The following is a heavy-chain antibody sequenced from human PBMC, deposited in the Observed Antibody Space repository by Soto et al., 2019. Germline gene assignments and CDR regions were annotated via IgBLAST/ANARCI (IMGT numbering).Heavy chain of an antibody. Sequence: PSETLSLTCTVSGASISTQSWNWIRQAPGKGLERIGYLYYSGTTNYNPSLKSRVTISADTSKNQVSLKLTSVTAADTAVYFCARGLSWSPYFESWGQGILVTVSS. CDR2: LYYSGTT. CDR3: ARGLSWSPYFES. D-gene: IGHD3-3*01. J-gene: IGHJ4*02. V-gene: IGHV4-59*11. CDR1: GASISTQS.